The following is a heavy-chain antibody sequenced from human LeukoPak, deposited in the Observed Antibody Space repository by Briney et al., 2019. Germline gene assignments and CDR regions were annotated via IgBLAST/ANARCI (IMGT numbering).Heavy chain of an antibody. CDR3: TRASVAVAAGAFDI. CDR2: IRSKAYGGTT. D-gene: IGHD6-19*01. CDR1: GFTFSNAW. V-gene: IGHV3-49*03. J-gene: IGHJ3*02. Sequence: GSLRLSCAASGFTFSNAWMSWFRQAPGKGLEWVGFIRSKAYGGTTEYAASVKGRFTISRDDSKSIAYLQMNSLKTEDTAVYYCTRASVAVAAGAFDIWGQGTMVTVSS.